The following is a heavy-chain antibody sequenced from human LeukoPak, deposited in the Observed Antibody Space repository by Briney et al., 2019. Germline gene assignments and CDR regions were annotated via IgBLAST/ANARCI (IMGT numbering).Heavy chain of an antibody. CDR2: ISSDGGST. CDR3: ARDDPNSPCHF. V-gene: IGHV3-64*01. CDR1: GFAFNGYS. J-gene: IGHJ1*01. D-gene: IGHD3-3*02. Sequence: GGSLRLSCAASGFAFNGYSIHWVRQAPGKGLEYVSAISSDGGSTYYANSVKGRFIISRDNSKNTVYLQMGSLRPEDMGVYCCARDDPNSPCHFWGQGTLVTVSS.